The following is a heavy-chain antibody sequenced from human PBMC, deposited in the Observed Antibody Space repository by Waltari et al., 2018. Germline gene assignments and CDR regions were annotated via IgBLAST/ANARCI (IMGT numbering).Heavy chain of an antibody. CDR3: ARAPDSYGWTYYFDY. CDR2: IWYDGSNK. J-gene: IGHJ4*02. D-gene: IGHD5-18*01. Sequence: QVQLVESGGGVVQPGRSLRLSCAASGFTFSSYGMHWVRQAPGKGLEWVAVIWYDGSNKYYADSVKGRFTISRDNSKNTLYLQMNSLRAEDTAVYYCARAPDSYGWTYYFDYWGQGTLVTVSS. V-gene: IGHV3-33*01. CDR1: GFTFSSYG.